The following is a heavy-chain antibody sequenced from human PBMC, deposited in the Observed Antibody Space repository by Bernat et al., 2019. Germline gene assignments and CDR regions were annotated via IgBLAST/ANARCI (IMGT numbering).Heavy chain of an antibody. CDR2: IYYSGST. V-gene: IGHV4-31*03. CDR1: GGSIGSGGYY. Sequence: QVQLQESGPGLVKPSQTLSLTCTVSGGSIGSGGYYWSWIRQHPGKGLEWIGYIYYSGSTYYNPSLKSRVTISVDTSKNQFSLKLSSVTAADTAVYYCARSMTIRWGSGLNHAFDIWGQGTMVTVSS. CDR3: ARSMTIRWGSGLNHAFDI. J-gene: IGHJ3*02. D-gene: IGHD1-14*01.